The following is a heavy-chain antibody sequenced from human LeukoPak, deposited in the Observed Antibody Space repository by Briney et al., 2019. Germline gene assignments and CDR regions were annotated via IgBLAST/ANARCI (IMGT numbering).Heavy chain of an antibody. V-gene: IGHV1-18*01. D-gene: IGHD1-26*01. J-gene: IGHJ4*02. CDR2: ISTDNGNT. CDR3: ARVGRSYPNLDY. Sequence: ASVKVSCKVSGYTFTKYGISWVRQAPGQGLEWLGWISTDNGNTEYAQKLQGRVTMTTDTSTSTAYMELRSLRSDDTAVYYCARVGRSYPNLDYWGQGTLVTVSS. CDR1: GYTFTKYG.